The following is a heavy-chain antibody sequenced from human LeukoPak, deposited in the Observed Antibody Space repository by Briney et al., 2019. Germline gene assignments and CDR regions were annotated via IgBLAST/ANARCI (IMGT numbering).Heavy chain of an antibody. CDR2: ISGSGGST. V-gene: IGHV3-23*01. CDR3: AKGGLLVVPAAMFT. J-gene: IGHJ5*02. Sequence: GGSLRLSCAASGCTFSSYAMSWVRQAPGKGLEWVSAISGSGGSTYYADSVKGRFTISRDNSKNTLYLQMNSLRAEDTAVYYCAKGGLLVVPAAMFTWGQGTLVAVSS. D-gene: IGHD2-2*01. CDR1: GCTFSSYA.